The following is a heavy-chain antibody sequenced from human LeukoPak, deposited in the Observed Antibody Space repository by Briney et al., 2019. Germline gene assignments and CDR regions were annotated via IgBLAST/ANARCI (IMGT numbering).Heavy chain of an antibody. V-gene: IGHV3-23*01. D-gene: IGHD2-21*02. CDR2: ISGSGGST. CDR1: GFTFSSYA. CDR3: ARGGTICSGGDCYLNWLDP. J-gene: IGHJ5*02. Sequence: GGSLRLSCAASGFTFSSYAMSWVRQAPGKGLEWVSAISGSGGSTYYADSVKGRFTISRDNSKNTLYLQMNSLRAEDTAVYYCARGGTICSGGDCYLNWLDPWGQGTLVTVSS.